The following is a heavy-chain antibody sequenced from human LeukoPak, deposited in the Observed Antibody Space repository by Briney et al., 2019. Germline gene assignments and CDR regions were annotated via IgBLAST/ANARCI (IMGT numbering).Heavy chain of an antibody. Sequence: GGSLRLSCAASGFTFSIYAMSWVRQAPGRGLECVANINQDGSEKNYVDSVKGRFTISRDNAKNSLYLQMNSLRAEDTAVYYCARGNGWIITLWGQGTLVTVSS. J-gene: IGHJ4*02. CDR1: GFTFSIYA. CDR3: ARGNGWIITL. V-gene: IGHV3-7*05. CDR2: INQDGSEK. D-gene: IGHD3-22*01.